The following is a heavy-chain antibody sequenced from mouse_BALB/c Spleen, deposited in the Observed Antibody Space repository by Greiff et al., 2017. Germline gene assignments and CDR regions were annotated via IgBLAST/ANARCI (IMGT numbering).Heavy chain of an antibody. CDR2: IYPGNSDT. V-gene: IGHV1-5*01. J-gene: IGHJ4*01. D-gene: IGHD2-4*01. CDR3: TRSPYDYDRVYAMDY. Sequence: VQLQQSGTVLARPGASVKMSCKASGYSFTSYWMHWVNQRPGQGLEWIGAIYPGNSDTSYNQKFKGKAKLTAVTSASTAYMELSSLTNEDSAVYDGTRSPYDYDRVYAMDYWGQGTSVTVSA. CDR1: GYSFTSYW.